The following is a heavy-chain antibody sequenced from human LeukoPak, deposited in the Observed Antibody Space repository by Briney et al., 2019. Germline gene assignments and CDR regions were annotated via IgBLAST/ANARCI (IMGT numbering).Heavy chain of an antibody. J-gene: IGHJ3*02. Sequence: GASVKVSCKASGGTFSSYAISWVRQAPGQGLEWMGGIIPIFGTANYAQKFQGRVTITADESTSTAYMKLSSLRSEDTAVYYCARNSYSGSYYYAFDIWGQGTMVTVSS. CDR1: GGTFSSYA. V-gene: IGHV1-69*01. D-gene: IGHD1-26*01. CDR3: ARNSYSGSYYYAFDI. CDR2: IIPIFGTA.